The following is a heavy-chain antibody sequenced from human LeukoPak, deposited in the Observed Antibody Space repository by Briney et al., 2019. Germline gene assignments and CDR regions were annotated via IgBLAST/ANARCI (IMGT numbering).Heavy chain of an antibody. V-gene: IGHV1-18*01. CDR3: ASSYEDYVWGSYRFDY. Sequence: GASVKVSCKASGYTFTSYGISWVRQAPGQGLEWMGWISAYNGNTNYAQKLQGRVTMTTDTSTSTAYMELRSPRSDDTAVYYCASSYEDYVWGSYRFDYWGQGTLVTVSS. CDR2: ISAYNGNT. D-gene: IGHD3-16*02. J-gene: IGHJ4*02. CDR1: GYTFTSYG.